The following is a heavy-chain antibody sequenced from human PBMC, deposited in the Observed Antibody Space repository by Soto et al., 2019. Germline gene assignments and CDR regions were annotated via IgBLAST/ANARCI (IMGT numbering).Heavy chain of an antibody. CDR3: ASILEEETIAVAGTFFDY. J-gene: IGHJ4*02. CDR1: GGSISSSSYY. CDR2: IYYSGST. D-gene: IGHD6-19*01. V-gene: IGHV4-39*01. Sequence: SETLSLTCTVSGGSISSSSYYWGWIRQPPGKGLEWIGSIYYSGSTYYNPSLKSRVTISVDTSKNQFSLKLSSVTAADTAVYYCASILEEETIAVAGTFFDYWGQGTLVTVSS.